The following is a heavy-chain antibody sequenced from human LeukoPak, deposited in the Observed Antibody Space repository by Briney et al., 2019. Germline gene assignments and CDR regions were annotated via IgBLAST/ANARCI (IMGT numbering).Heavy chain of an antibody. CDR2: ITGSSTYM. V-gene: IGHV3-21*01. CDR1: GFTFNTYS. Sequence: GGSLRLSCAASGFTFNTYSMNWFRQAPGKGLEWVSSITGSSTYMYYADSVKGRFTISRDNAKNTLYLQMNSLRAEDTAVYHCTRDAWMASTPLDYWGQGTLVTVSS. D-gene: IGHD5-24*01. J-gene: IGHJ4*02. CDR3: TRDAWMASTPLDY.